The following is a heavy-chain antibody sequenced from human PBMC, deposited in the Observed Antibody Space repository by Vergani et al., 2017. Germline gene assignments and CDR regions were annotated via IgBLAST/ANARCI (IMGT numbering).Heavy chain of an antibody. CDR1: GGTFSSYA. V-gene: IGHV1-69*01. Sequence: QVQLVQSGAEVKKPGSSVKVSCKASGGTFSSYAISWVRQAPGQGLEWMGGIIPIFGTANYAQKFQGRVTITADESTSTAYMELSSLRSEDTAVDYCARGEPRYFDWLLYTYYYYYMDVWGKGTTVTVSS. J-gene: IGHJ6*03. D-gene: IGHD3-9*01. CDR2: IIPIFGTA. CDR3: ARGEPRYFDWLLYTYYYYYMDV.